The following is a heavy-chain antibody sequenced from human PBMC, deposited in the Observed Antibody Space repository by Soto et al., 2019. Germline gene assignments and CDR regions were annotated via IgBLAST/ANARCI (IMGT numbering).Heavy chain of an antibody. CDR3: ARDVGCSSTSCYYYYYYGMDV. Sequence: GGSVRLSCAASGFTFSSYGMHWVRQAPGKGLEWVAVISYDGSNKYYADSVKGRFTISRDNSKNTLYLQMNSLRAEDTAVYYCARDVGCSSTSCYYYYYYGMDVWGQGTTVTVSS. V-gene: IGHV3-30*03. CDR2: ISYDGSNK. CDR1: GFTFSSYG. J-gene: IGHJ6*02. D-gene: IGHD2-2*01.